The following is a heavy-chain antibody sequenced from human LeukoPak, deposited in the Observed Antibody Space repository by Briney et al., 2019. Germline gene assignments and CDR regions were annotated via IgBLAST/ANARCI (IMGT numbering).Heavy chain of an antibody. J-gene: IGHJ4*02. CDR1: GGSISSSSYY. V-gene: IGHV4-39*07. Sequence: PSETLSLTCTVSGGSISSSSYYWGWIRQPPGKGLEWIGSIYYSGSTYYNPSLKSRVTISVDRSKNQFSLKLSSVTAADTAVYYCARDRSGGPDYWGQGTLVSVSS. D-gene: IGHD2-15*01. CDR3: ARDRSGGPDY. CDR2: IYYSGST.